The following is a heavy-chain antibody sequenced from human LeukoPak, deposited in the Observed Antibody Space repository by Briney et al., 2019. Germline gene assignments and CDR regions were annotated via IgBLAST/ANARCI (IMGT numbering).Heavy chain of an antibody. V-gene: IGHV3-74*03. D-gene: IGHD1-1*01. CDR3: VKDHTGKEDK. CDR1: GFTFGSFW. Sequence: GGSLRLACAASGFTFGSFWIHWVRQVPGKGLVWVARINPESTTITYADSVKGRFTISRDNARNTLYLQMNSLRGEDTAVYYWVKDHTGKEDKWGQGTLVTVSS. CDR2: INPESTTI. J-gene: IGHJ4*02.